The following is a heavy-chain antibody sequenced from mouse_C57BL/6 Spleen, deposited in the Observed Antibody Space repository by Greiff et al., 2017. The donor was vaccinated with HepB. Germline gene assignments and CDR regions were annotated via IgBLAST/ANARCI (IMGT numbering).Heavy chain of an antibody. Sequence: VKVVESGAELVRPGASVTLSCKASGYTFTDYEMHWVKQTPVHGLEWIGAIDPETGGTAYNQKFKGKAILTADKSSSTAYMELRSLTSEDSAVYYCTEGSSAYWGQGTLVTVSA. J-gene: IGHJ3*01. CDR1: GYTFTDYE. V-gene: IGHV1-15*01. CDR2: IDPETGGT. D-gene: IGHD1-1*01. CDR3: TEGSSAY.